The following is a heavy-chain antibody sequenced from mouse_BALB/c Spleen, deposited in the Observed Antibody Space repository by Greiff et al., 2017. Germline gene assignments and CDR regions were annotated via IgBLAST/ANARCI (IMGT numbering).Heavy chain of an antibody. V-gene: IGHV5-9-4*01. D-gene: IGHD2-3*01. Sequence: VQLKESGGGLVKPGGSLKLSCAASGFTFSSYAMSWVRQSPEKRLEWVAEISSGGSYTYYPDTVTGRFTISRDNAKNTLYLEMSSLRSEDTAMYYCARDDGYYFAYWGQGTLVTVSA. CDR3: ARDDGYYFAY. CDR1: GFTFSSYA. CDR2: ISSGGSYT. J-gene: IGHJ3*01.